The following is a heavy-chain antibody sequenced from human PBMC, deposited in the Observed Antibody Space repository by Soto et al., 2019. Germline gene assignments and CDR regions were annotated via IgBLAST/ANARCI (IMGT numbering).Heavy chain of an antibody. V-gene: IGHV4-4*07. CDR2: IYTSGST. J-gene: IGHJ5*02. CDR1: GGSISSYY. D-gene: IGHD6-13*01. CDR3: ARDVQQLVHNWFDP. Sequence: SETLSLTCTVSGGSISSYYWSWIRQPAGKGLEWIGRIYTSGSTHYNPSLKSRVTMSVDTSKNQFSLKLSSVTAADTAVYYCARDVQQLVHNWFDPWGQGTLVTVSS.